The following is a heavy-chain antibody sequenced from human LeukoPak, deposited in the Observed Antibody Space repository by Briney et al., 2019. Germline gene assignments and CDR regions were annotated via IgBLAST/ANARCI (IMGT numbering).Heavy chain of an antibody. CDR2: IYYSGST. V-gene: IGHV4-39*07. CDR1: GGSISSSSYY. Sequence: SETLSLTCTVSGGSISSSSYYWGWIRQPPGKGLEWIGSIYYSGSTYYNPSLKSRVTISVDTSKNQFSLKLSSVTAADTAVYYCARAYSILRYFDFDYWGQGTLVTVSS. D-gene: IGHD3-9*01. J-gene: IGHJ4*02. CDR3: ARAYSILRYFDFDY.